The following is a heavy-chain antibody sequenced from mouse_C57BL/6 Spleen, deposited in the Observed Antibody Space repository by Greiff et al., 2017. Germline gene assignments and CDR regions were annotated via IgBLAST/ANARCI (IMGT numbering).Heavy chain of an antibody. CDR2: INPSNGGP. V-gene: IGHV1-53*01. D-gene: IGHD2-1*01. CDR3: ARNYYGNFFAY. J-gene: IGHJ3*01. Sequence: QVQLQQPGTELVKPGASVKLSCKASGYTFTSYWMHWVKQRPGQGLEWIGNINPSNGGPNYNATFKSKATRTVDKTSSTAYMQRSSLTSEDSAVYYCARNYYGNFFAYWGQGTLVTGSA. CDR1: GYTFTSYW.